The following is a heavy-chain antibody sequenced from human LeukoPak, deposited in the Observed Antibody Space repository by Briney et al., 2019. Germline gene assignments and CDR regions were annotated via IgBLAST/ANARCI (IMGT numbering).Heavy chain of an antibody. J-gene: IGHJ4*02. CDR2: INSDGSST. CDR1: GFTFSSYW. D-gene: IGHD4-17*01. Sequence: GSLRLSCAASGFTFSSYWMHWVRQAPGKGLVWVSRINSDGSSTSYADSVKGRFTISRDNAKNTLYLQMNSLRAEDTAVYYCARETGDYVDYFDYWGQGTLVTVSS. CDR3: ARETGDYVDYFDY. V-gene: IGHV3-74*01.